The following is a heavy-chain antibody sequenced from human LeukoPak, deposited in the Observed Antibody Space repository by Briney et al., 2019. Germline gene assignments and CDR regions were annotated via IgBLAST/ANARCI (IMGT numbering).Heavy chain of an antibody. CDR1: GFTLDTYW. V-gene: IGHV3-74*01. J-gene: IGHJ6*02. Sequence: GGSLRLSCVASGFTLDTYWMHWVRQAPGKGLVWVSRIHRDGNNINYADFVQGRFTVSRDNAKNTLYLQMHSLRVEDTAMYYCARGLRDRYGMDVWGQGTTVTVSS. CDR2: IHRDGNNI. CDR3: ARGLRDRYGMDV.